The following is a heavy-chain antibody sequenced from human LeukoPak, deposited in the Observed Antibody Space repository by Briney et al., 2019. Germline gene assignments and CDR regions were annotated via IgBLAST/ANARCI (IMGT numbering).Heavy chain of an antibody. CDR2: IYPADSDT. V-gene: IGHV5-51*01. D-gene: IGHD4-23*01. J-gene: IGHJ4*02. CDR1: GYSFTSNW. Sequence: GESLKISCKASGYSFTSNWIGWVRQMPGKGLEWMGIIYPADSDTRYSPSFEGQVTISADKSINTAYLQWSSLKASDTAMYFCARQAVETLHNWGQGTLVTVSS. CDR3: ARQAVETLHN.